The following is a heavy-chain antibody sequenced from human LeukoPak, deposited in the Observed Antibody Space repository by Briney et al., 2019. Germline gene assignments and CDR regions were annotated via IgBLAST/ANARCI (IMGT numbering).Heavy chain of an antibody. CDR3: ARADGDYSPFSY. V-gene: IGHV3-20*04. CDR1: GFTFDDYG. Sequence: PGGSLRLSCAASGFTFDDYGMSWVRPAPGKGLEWVSGINWNGGSTGYADSVKGRFTISRDNAKNSLYLQMNSLRAEDTALYYCARADGDYSPFSYWGQGTLVTVSS. D-gene: IGHD4-17*01. CDR2: INWNGGST. J-gene: IGHJ4*02.